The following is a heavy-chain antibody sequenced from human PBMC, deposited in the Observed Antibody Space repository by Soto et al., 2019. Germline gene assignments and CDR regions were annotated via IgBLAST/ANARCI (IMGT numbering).Heavy chain of an antibody. D-gene: IGHD2-15*01. CDR2: ISGSGGST. V-gene: IGHV3-23*01. CDR3: AKVDIVVVVAATEGFDY. J-gene: IGHJ4*02. CDR1: GFTFSSYA. Sequence: GGSLRLSCAASGFTFSSYAMSWVRQAPGKGLEWVSAISGSGGSTYYADSVKGRFTISRDNSKNTLYLQMNSLRAEDTAVYYCAKVDIVVVVAATEGFDYWGQGTLVTVSS.